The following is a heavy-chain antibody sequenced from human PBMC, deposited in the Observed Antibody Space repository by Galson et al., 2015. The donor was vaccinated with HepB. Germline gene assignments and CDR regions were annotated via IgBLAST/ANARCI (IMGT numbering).Heavy chain of an antibody. CDR2: IYYTGST. CDR1: DDSISSRNFY. J-gene: IGHJ2*01. D-gene: IGHD2-2*01. V-gene: IGHV4-39*07. CDR3: AREPKCSSPSCNGGYFDL. Sequence: ETLSLTCIVSDDSISSRNFYWGWIRQPPGKGLEWIATIYYTGSTYYNPSLKSRVTISVDTSKKQFSLHLSSVTAADTAVYYCAREPKCSSPSCNGGYFDLWGRGTLVTVSS.